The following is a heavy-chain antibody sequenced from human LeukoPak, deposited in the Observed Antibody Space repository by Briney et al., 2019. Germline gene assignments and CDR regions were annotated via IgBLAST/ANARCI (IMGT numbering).Heavy chain of an antibody. CDR2: IRSKAYGGTT. V-gene: IGHV3-49*03. J-gene: IGHJ4*02. Sequence: GGSLRLSCAASGFTFSDYYMSWIRQAPGKGLEWVGFIRSKAYGGTTEYAASVKGRFTISRDDSKSIAYLQMNSLKTEDTAVYYCTRDWYSRAIFGVVIRDSSDYWGQGTLVTVSS. CDR1: GFTFSDYY. CDR3: TRDWYSRAIFGVVIRDSSDY. D-gene: IGHD3-3*01.